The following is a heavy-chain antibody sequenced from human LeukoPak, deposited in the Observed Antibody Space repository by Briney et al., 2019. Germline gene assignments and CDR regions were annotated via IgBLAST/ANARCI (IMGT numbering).Heavy chain of an antibody. CDR1: GFTFRSYW. J-gene: IGHJ4*02. V-gene: IGHV3-7*01. D-gene: IGHD3-22*01. CDR2: IKRDGSEK. Sequence: QPGGSLRLSCAASGFTFRSYWMSWVRQAPGKGLEWVASIKRDGSEKFYVDSVKGRFTISRDNAENSLYLQMNSLRAEDTAVYYCARVGSGIVGASFDYWGQGTLVTVSS. CDR3: ARVGSGIVGASFDY.